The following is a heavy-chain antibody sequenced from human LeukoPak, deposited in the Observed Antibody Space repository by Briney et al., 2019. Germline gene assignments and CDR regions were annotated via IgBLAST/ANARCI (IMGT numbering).Heavy chain of an antibody. V-gene: IGHV3-66*01. CDR3: ITFYYDYVWGSYRF. Sequence: PGGSLRLSCAASGFTVSSNYMSWVRQAPGKGLEWVSVISSGGSTNYADSVKGRFTISRDNSKNTLNLQMNSLNTEDTAVYYCITFYYDYVWGSYRFRGQGTLVTVSS. CDR1: GFTVSSNY. CDR2: ISSGGST. J-gene: IGHJ4*02. D-gene: IGHD3-16*02.